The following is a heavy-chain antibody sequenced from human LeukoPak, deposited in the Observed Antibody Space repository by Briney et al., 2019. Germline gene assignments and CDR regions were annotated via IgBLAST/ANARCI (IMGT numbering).Heavy chain of an antibody. CDR2: IYPDDSDT. CDR1: GYNFPDYW. CDR3: ARGEPSARYCSSTSCRNWFDP. D-gene: IGHD2-2*01. Sequence: GESLKISCKGSGYNFPDYWVAWVRQMPGKGLEWKGIIYPDDSDTRYSPSFQGQVTISADKSISTAYLQWSSLKASDTAMYYCARGEPSARYCSSTSCRNWFDPWGQGTLVTVSS. V-gene: IGHV5-51*01. J-gene: IGHJ5*02.